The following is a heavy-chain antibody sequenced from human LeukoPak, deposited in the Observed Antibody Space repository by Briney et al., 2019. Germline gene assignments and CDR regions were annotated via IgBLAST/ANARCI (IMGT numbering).Heavy chain of an antibody. D-gene: IGHD3-3*01. CDR1: GGSFSGYY. Sequence: SETLSLTCAVYGGSFSGYYWSWIRQPPGKGLEWIGEINHSGSTNYNPSLKSRVTISVDTSKNQFSLKLSSVTAADTAVYYCARGRFGYSDFWSGYPKIPYYFDYWGQGTLVTVSS. J-gene: IGHJ4*02. CDR2: INHSGST. V-gene: IGHV4-34*01. CDR3: ARGRFGYSDFWSGYPKIPYYFDY.